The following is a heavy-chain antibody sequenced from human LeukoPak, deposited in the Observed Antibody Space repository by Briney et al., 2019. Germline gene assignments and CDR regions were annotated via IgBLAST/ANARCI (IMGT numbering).Heavy chain of an antibody. CDR1: GFRYNTYW. Sequence: GGSLRLSCAASGFRYNTYWMSWVRQAPGKGLEWVASINEDGSETHYADSAKGRFTVSRDNSRNSLYLQMNSLRAEDMAVYYCARPGTYWIYDYWGQGTLVTLSS. D-gene: IGHD1-7*01. CDR3: ARPGTYWIYDY. V-gene: IGHV3-7*01. CDR2: INEDGSET. J-gene: IGHJ4*02.